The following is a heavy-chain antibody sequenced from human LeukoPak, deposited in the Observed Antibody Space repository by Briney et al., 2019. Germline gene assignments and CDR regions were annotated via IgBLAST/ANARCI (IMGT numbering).Heavy chain of an antibody. D-gene: IGHD5-12*01. V-gene: IGHV1-2*02. J-gene: IGHJ5*02. CDR2: INPNSGGT. Sequence: ASVKVSCKASGYTFTGYYMHWVRQAPGQGLEWMGWINPNSGGTNYAQKFQGRVTMTRDTSISTAYMELSRLRSDDTAVYNCARVNSGYDLGFDPWGQGTLVTVSS. CDR3: ARVNSGYDLGFDP. CDR1: GYTFTGYY.